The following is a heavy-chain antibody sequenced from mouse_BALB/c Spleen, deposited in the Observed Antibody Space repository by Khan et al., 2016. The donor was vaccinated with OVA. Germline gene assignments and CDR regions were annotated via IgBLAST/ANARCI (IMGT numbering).Heavy chain of an antibody. V-gene: IGHV1S81*02. CDR2: INPSNGGT. CDR3: TRAGWAAFAY. J-gene: IGHJ3*01. Sequence: QVQLQQPGAELVKPGASVKLSCKASGYTFTSSYIYWVKQRPGQGLEWIGGINPSNGGTYFNEKFESKATLTVDKSSSTAFMQVSSLTSEDSAVYYCTRAGWAAFAYWGQGTLVTVSA. D-gene: IGHD1-1*02. CDR1: GYTFTSSY.